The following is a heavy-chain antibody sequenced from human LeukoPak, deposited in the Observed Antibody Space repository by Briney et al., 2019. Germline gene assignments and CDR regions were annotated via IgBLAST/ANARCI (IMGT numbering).Heavy chain of an antibody. D-gene: IGHD3-10*01. CDR3: ARDLRITMVRGVIIPNGY. CDR1: IHPHTILY. CDR2: ISAYNGNT. V-gene: IGHV1-18*01. J-gene: IGHJ4*02. Sequence: ASVKLSYNASIHPHTILYTIWVRQPPGQGLEWMGWISAYNGNTNYAQKLQGRVTMTTDTSTSTAYMELRSLRSDDTAVYYCARDLRITMVRGVIIPNGYWGQGTLVTVSS.